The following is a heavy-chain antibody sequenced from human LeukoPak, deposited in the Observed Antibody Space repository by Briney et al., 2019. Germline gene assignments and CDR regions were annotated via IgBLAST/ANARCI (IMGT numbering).Heavy chain of an antibody. CDR2: IYPGDSET. V-gene: IGHV5-51*01. Sequence: GESLKISCKGSGYSFTSFWIGWVRQMPGKGLEWMGIIYPGDSETLYSPSFQGQVTISADKSINTAYLQRSSLKASDSAMYYCAKQRCIGDSCYRGEADWFDPWGQGTLVTVSS. J-gene: IGHJ5*02. D-gene: IGHD2-15*01. CDR3: AKQRCIGDSCYRGEADWFDP. CDR1: GYSFTSFW.